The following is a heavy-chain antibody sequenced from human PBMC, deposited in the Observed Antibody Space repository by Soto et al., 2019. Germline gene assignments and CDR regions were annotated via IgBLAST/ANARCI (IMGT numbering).Heavy chain of an antibody. CDR1: GYSFTSYW. CDR2: IDPSDSYT. Sequence: ESMTISCKGSGYSFTSYWISWVRQMPGKGLEWMGRIDPSDSYTNYSPSFQGHVTISADKSISTAYLQWSSLKASDTAMYYCAGQEYYYGSGSYDQTYYYYYVMAFCGQGTTVIVSS. J-gene: IGHJ6*02. V-gene: IGHV5-10-1*01. CDR3: AGQEYYYGSGSYDQTYYYYYVMAF. D-gene: IGHD3-10*01.